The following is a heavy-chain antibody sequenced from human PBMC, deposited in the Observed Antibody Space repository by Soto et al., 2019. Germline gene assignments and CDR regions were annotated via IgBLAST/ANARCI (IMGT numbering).Heavy chain of an antibody. J-gene: IGHJ4*02. D-gene: IGHD7-27*01. V-gene: IGHV4-59*01. CDR3: ARERTPRTGFDY. Sequence: KASETLSLTCTVSVGSITGYYWSWIRQSPGKGLEWIGCSYYTGAINYNPSLKSRVTISVDTSKNQFSLTLSSATAADTAVYYCARERTPRTGFDYWGQGTLVTVSS. CDR2: SYYTGAI. CDR1: VGSITGYY.